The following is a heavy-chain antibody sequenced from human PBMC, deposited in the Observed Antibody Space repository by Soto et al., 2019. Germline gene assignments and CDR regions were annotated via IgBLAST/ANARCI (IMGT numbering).Heavy chain of an antibody. CDR3: AKGWGGGGYSGDDVPYNYYYYGMDV. CDR2: ISGSGGST. D-gene: IGHD5-12*01. V-gene: IGHV3-23*01. Sequence: EVQLLESGGGLVQPGGSLRLSCAASGFTFSSYAMSWVRQAPGKGLEWVSAISGSGGSTYYADSVKGRFTISRDNSKTPLYQKMSSRRDEAAAVYYGAKGWGGGGYSGDDVPYNYYYYGMDVWGQGTTVTVSS. CDR1: GFTFSSYA. J-gene: IGHJ6*02.